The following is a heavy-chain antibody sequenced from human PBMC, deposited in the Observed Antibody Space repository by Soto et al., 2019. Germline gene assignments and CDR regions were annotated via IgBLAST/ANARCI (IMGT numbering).Heavy chain of an antibody. V-gene: IGHV1-58*01. CDR1: GCRDRRSA. CDR2: IVAGSGNT. D-gene: IGHD3-22*01. CDR3: AADDMIIVV. J-gene: IGHJ4*02. Sequence: RVACRGAGCRDRRSAVEGVRQTRGQRLEWIGWIVAGSGNTNYAQKFQERVTITRDVSTRTVYMELSSLGSEDTAVYYCAADDMIIVVWGQGTLVTVSS.